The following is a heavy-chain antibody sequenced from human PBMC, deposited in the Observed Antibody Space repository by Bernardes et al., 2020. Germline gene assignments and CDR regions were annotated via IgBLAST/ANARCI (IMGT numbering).Heavy chain of an antibody. J-gene: IGHJ4*02. CDR1: GFPFSSYT. D-gene: IGHD4-17*01. V-gene: IGHV3-21*01. CDR2: ISSISTYI. Sequence: GSLSLSCAASGFPFSSYTVHWVRQAPGKGLEWVSSISSISTYIYYADSVKGRFTISRDNAKNSLYLQMSSLRTEDTAVYYCARHLNGDFDYWGQGTLVTVSS. CDR3: ARHLNGDFDY.